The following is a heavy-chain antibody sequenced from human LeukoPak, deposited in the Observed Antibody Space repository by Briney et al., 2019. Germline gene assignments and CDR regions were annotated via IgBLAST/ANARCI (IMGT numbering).Heavy chain of an antibody. CDR2: ISGSGGST. CDR1: GFTFSSYA. D-gene: IGHD3-22*01. CDR3: AKDLMIVVVITYFDY. J-gene: IGHJ4*02. V-gene: IGHV3-23*01. Sequence: TGGSRRLSCAASGFTFSSYAMSWVRQAPGKGLEWVSAISGSGGSTYYADSVKGRFTISRDNSKNTLYLQMNSLRAEDTAVYYCAKDLMIVVVITYFDYWGQGTLVTVSS.